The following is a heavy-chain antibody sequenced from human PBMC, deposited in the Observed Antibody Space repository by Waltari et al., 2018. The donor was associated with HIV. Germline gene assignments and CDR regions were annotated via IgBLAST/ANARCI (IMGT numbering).Heavy chain of an antibody. V-gene: IGHV3-15*05. D-gene: IGHD3-10*01. CDR2: IKRKADGGTT. Sequence: EVQLVESGGDLVKPGGCLRLSCAASGFTFSNAWMSWVRQAQGKGPEWFGRIKRKADGGTTDYADPVKGRFTISRDDSKNTLYLQRNSLRFEDTAVYYCTTDEFYYGNSCYFDYWGQGTLVTVSS. CDR1: GFTFSNAW. CDR3: TTDEFYYGNSCYFDY. J-gene: IGHJ4*02.